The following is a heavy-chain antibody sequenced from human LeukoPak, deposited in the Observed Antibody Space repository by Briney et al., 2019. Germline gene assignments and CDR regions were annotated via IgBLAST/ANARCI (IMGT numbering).Heavy chain of an antibody. Sequence: ASVKVSCKASGYTFTGYYMHWVRQAPGQGLEWMGRINPNSGGTNYAQKFQGRVTMTRDTSTSTAYMELSRLRSDDTAVYYCARENIRRGYSYGYPDYWGQGTLVTVSS. J-gene: IGHJ4*02. CDR1: GYTFTGYY. CDR2: INPNSGGT. V-gene: IGHV1-2*06. CDR3: ARENIRRGYSYGYPDY. D-gene: IGHD5-18*01.